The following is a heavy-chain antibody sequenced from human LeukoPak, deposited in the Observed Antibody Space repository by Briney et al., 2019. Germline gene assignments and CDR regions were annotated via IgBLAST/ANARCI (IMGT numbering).Heavy chain of an antibody. V-gene: IGHV3-33*01. J-gene: IGHJ4*02. CDR3: ARDSDYYDSSAYSFRGGLHYDF. CDR1: GLTLSNYN. D-gene: IGHD3-22*01. CDR2: IWHDGNYK. Sequence: QSGGSLTLSCVASGLTLSNYNMHWVRQAPGKGLEWVAVIWHDGNYKYYVDSVKGRFTISRDNSKNTVYLQMNSLGAEDTAVYSCARDSDYYDSSAYSFRGGLHYDFWGRGTLVTVSS.